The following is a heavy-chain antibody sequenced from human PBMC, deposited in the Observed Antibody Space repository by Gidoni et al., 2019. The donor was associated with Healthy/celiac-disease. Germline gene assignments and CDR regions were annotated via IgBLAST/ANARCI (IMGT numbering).Heavy chain of an antibody. D-gene: IGHD6-13*01. CDR3: ARETGYSAFDI. CDR2: ISYDGSNK. CDR1: GCTFSSYA. V-gene: IGHV3-30-3*01. Sequence: QVQLVESGGGVVQPGRSLRLSCAASGCTFSSYAMHWVRQAPGKGLEWVAVISYDGSNKYYAVSVKGRFTISRDNAKNTLYLQMNSLRAEDTAVYYGARETGYSAFDIWGQGTMVTVSS. J-gene: IGHJ3*02.